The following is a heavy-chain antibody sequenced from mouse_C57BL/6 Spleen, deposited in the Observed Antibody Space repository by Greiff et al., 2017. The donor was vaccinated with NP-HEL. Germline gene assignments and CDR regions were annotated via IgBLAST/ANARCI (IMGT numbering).Heavy chain of an antibody. CDR2: ISDGGSYT. Sequence: EVQGVESGGGLVKPGGSLKLSCAASGFTFSSYAMSWVRQTPEKRLEWVATISDGGSYTYYPDNVKGRFTISRDNAKNNLYLQMSHLKSEDTAMYYCAREYYYGSSWNYFDYWGQGTTLTVSS. CDR3: AREYYYGSSWNYFDY. V-gene: IGHV5-4*01. CDR1: GFTFSSYA. D-gene: IGHD1-1*01. J-gene: IGHJ2*01.